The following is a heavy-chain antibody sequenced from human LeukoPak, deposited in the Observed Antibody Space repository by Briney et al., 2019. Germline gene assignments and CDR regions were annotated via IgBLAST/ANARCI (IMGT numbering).Heavy chain of an antibody. V-gene: IGHV1-18*01. J-gene: IGHJ5*02. Sequence: ASVKVSCKASGYTFTGYAISWVRQAPGQGLEWMGWVSAYNGVTNYAQRFQGRVTMTRNTSISTAYMELSSLRSEDTAVYFCARGHTVIRGIIRIRGFDPWGQGTLVTVSS. D-gene: IGHD3-10*01. CDR1: GYTFTGYA. CDR2: VSAYNGVT. CDR3: ARGHTVIRGIIRIRGFDP.